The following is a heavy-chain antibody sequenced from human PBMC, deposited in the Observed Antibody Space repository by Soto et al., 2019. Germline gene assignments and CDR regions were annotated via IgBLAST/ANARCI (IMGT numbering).Heavy chain of an antibody. Sequence: QVQLVESGGGVVQPGRSLRLSCAASGFTFSSYGMHWVRQAPGKGLEWVAVISHDGRYKYYADSVKGRFTISRDNSRNTLYLQMKSLRAEDTALYYCAKVPSSSWGGYWYYFDCWGQGTLVTVSS. CDR2: ISHDGRYK. V-gene: IGHV3-30*18. D-gene: IGHD6-13*01. CDR3: AKVPSSSWGGYWYYFDC. CDR1: GFTFSSYG. J-gene: IGHJ4*02.